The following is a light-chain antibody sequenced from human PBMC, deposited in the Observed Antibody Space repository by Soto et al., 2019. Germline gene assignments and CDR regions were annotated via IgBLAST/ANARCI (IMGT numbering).Light chain of an antibody. J-gene: IGKJ1*01. CDR2: GTS. CDR1: QTVSSN. Sequence: EVVMTQSPATLSVSPGERATLSCRASQTVSSNLAWYQQKPGQSPRLLIYGTSTRATGVPARFSGSGSGTEFTLSISSLQSEDFAVYYCHQYNFWPSFGQGTQ. V-gene: IGKV3D-15*01. CDR3: HQYNFWPS.